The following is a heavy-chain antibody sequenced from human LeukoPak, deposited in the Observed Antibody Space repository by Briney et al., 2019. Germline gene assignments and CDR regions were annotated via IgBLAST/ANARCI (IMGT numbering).Heavy chain of an antibody. CDR3: TTCTGGSCYSDY. Sequence: GGSLRLSCAASGFSFSNAWMSWVRQAPPKELEWVGRIKSKTTGGTTDFAAPVKGRFTISRDDSKNTLYLQMNSLKTEDTAVYYCTTCTGGSCYSDYWGQGTLVTVSP. J-gene: IGHJ4*02. V-gene: IGHV3-15*01. CDR2: IKSKTTGGTT. CDR1: GFSFSNAW. D-gene: IGHD2-15*01.